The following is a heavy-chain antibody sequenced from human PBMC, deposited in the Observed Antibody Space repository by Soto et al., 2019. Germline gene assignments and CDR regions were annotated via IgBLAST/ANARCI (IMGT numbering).Heavy chain of an antibody. V-gene: IGHV3-7*05. CDR2: IKQDGNEI. CDR1: GFTFSTYR. J-gene: IGHJ4*02. CDR3: ARYAGDAGLSWYYFDH. D-gene: IGHD2-2*01. Sequence: EVQLVESGGGLVQPGGSLRLSCTASGFTFSTYRMSWVRQAPGKGLEWVAKIKQDGNEIHYVDSVKGRFTISRDNAKNSLSLHMDSLRDEDTAVYYCARYAGDAGLSWYYFDHCGQGTLVTVSA.